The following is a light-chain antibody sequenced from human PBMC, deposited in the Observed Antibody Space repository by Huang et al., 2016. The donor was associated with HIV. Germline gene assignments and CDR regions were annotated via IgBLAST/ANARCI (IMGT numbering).Light chain of an antibody. CDR2: GAS. J-gene: IGKJ4*01. CDR1: QNITNNH. CDR3: QQYLSSPLT. Sequence: DIVLTQSPGTLSLSPGARAALSCRASQNITNNHLAWYQQRSGQAPRLLIYGASNRAMGIPDRFSGSGSGTDFTLIINRLEPQDSAVYYCQQYLSSPLTFGGGTNVEIK. V-gene: IGKV3-20*01.